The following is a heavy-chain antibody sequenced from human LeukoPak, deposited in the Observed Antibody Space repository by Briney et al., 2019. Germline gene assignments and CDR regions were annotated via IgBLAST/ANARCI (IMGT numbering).Heavy chain of an antibody. D-gene: IGHD2-2*01. J-gene: IGHJ4*02. Sequence: PRASVKVSCKVSGYTLTELSMHWVRQAPGKGLEWMGGFDPEDGGTIYAQKFQGRVTMTEDTSTDTAYMELSSLRSEDTAVYYCATGPYQLPIRLDYWGQGTLVTVSS. V-gene: IGHV1-24*01. CDR2: FDPEDGGT. CDR3: ATGPYQLPIRLDY. CDR1: GYTLTELS.